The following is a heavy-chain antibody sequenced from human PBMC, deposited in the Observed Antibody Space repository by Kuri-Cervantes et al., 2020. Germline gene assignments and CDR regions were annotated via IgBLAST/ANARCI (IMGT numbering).Heavy chain of an antibody. D-gene: IGHD3-9*01. Sequence: GGSLRLSCAASGFTFSSYSMNWVRQAPGKGLEWVSYISSSSSTTYYADSVKGRFTISRDNAKNSLYLQMNSLRAEDTAVYYCASSGRGWGYYDNLTGYYESYYYYGMDVWGQGTTVTVSS. V-gene: IGHV3-48*04. J-gene: IGHJ6*02. CDR1: GFTFSSYS. CDR3: ASSGRGWGYYDNLTGYYESYYYYGMDV. CDR2: ISSSSSTT.